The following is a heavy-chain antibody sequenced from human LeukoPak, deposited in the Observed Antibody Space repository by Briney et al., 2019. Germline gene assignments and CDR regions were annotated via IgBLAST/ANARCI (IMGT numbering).Heavy chain of an antibody. CDR2: IYSSEST. Sequence: SETLSLTCTVSGGSINTYYWSWIRQPAGKGLEWIGRIYSSESTNYNPSLKSRVTISVDASKNQFSLKLSSVTAADTAVYYCAREPSYSSSWYGYWGQGTLVTVSS. CDR1: GGSINTYY. V-gene: IGHV4-4*07. CDR3: AREPSYSSSWYGY. D-gene: IGHD6-13*01. J-gene: IGHJ4*02.